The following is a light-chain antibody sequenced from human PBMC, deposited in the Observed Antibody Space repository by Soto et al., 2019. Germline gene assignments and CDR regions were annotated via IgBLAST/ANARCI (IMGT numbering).Light chain of an antibody. CDR2: DAS. V-gene: IGKV1-5*01. CDR3: QQYDSYSKP. J-gene: IGKJ2*01. CDR1: ESISYW. Sequence: DIQLTQSPSTLTASVGDRVTIGCRASESISYWLAWYQQKPGKAPKLLIYDASSLRSGVPSRLSGSGTGTEFTLAISTLQPDDFATYYGQQYDSYSKPFGQGTQLEIK.